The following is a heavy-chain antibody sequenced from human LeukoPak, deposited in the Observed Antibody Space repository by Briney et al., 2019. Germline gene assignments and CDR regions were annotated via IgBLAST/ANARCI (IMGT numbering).Heavy chain of an antibody. CDR1: GFTFSSYA. CDR2: IGAGGTFT. V-gene: IGHV3-23*01. CDR3: AKADGDYTYYFDY. D-gene: IGHD4-17*01. J-gene: IGHJ4*02. Sequence: GGSLRLSCTASGFTFSSYAMNWVRQAPGEGLEWVSGIGAGGTFTYYADSVKGRFTISRDNSKNTLYLQMNSLRAEDTAVYYCAKADGDYTYYFDYWGQGTLVTVSS.